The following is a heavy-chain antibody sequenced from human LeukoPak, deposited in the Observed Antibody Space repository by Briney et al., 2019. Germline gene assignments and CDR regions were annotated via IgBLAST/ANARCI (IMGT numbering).Heavy chain of an antibody. D-gene: IGHD1-26*01. CDR3: VKGVRMGVTSAFDI. V-gene: IGHV3-23*01. CDR2: ITSSGDGT. CDR1: GFTFSIYA. J-gene: IGHJ3*02. Sequence: GGSLRLSCAASGFTFSIYAMSWVRQAPGKGLQWVSSITSSGDGTYYADSVKGRFTISRDNSENMLYLQMNSLRVEDTAVYYCVKGVRMGVTSAFDIRGQGTMVTVSS.